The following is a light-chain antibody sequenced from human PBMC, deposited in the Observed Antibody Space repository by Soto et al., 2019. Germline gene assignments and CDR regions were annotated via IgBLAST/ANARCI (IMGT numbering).Light chain of an antibody. CDR1: RSVSSSF. CDR3: QQYGSSPWT. J-gene: IGKJ1*01. CDR2: HAS. Sequence: EIVLTQSPGTLSLSPGERATLSCRASRSVSSSFLAWYQQKSGQAPRLLIYHASSRASGIPDRFSASGSGTDFTLTISRLEPEDFAVYFCQQYGSSPWTFGQATKVEIK. V-gene: IGKV3-20*01.